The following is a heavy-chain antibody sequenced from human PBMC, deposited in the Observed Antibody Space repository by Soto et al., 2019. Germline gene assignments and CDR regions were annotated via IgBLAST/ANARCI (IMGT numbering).Heavy chain of an antibody. V-gene: IGHV3-30*18. J-gene: IGHJ6*02. CDR3: AKILQLGDYAYYYYGMDV. CDR2: ISYDGSNK. D-gene: IGHD4-17*01. Sequence: QVQLVESGGGVVQPGRSLRLSCAASGFTFSSYGMHWVRQAPDKGLEWVAVISYDGSNKYYADSVKGRFTISRDNSKNTLYLQMNSLRAEDTAVYYCAKILQLGDYAYYYYGMDVWGQGTTVTVSS. CDR1: GFTFSSYG.